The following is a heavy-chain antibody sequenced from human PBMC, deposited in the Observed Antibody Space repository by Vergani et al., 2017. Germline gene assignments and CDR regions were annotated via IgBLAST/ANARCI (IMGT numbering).Heavy chain of an antibody. V-gene: IGHV4-59*01. CDR1: GGSISSYY. D-gene: IGHD3-3*01. CDR3: ARAGVGGYYPY. J-gene: IGHJ4*02. CDR2: IYYSGST. Sequence: QVQLQESGPGLVKPSETLCLTCTVSGGSISSYYWSWIRQPPGKGLEWIGYIYYSGSTNYNPSLKSRVTISVDTSKNQFSLKLSSVTAADTAVYYCARAGVGGYYPYWGQGTLVTVSS.